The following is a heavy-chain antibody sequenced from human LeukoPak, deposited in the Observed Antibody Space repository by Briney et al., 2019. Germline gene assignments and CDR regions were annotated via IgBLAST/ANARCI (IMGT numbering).Heavy chain of an antibody. J-gene: IGHJ4*02. CDR3: ATEGKMVQGVYTDY. CDR1: GYTLTELS. V-gene: IGHV1-24*01. CDR2: FDPEDGET. D-gene: IGHD3-10*01. Sequence: ASVKVSCKVSGYTLTELSMHWVRQAPGKGLEWMGRFDPEDGETIYAQKFQGRVTMTADTSTDTVYMELSSLRSEDTAVYYCATEGKMVQGVYTDYWGQGTLVTVSS.